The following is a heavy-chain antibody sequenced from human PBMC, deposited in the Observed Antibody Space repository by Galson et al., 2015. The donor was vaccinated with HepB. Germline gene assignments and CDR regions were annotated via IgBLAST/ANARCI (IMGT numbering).Heavy chain of an antibody. J-gene: IGHJ4*02. CDR2: IYHSGST. D-gene: IGHD2-15*01. CDR3: ARDLYESGSHDRASFDY. Sequence: SETLSLTCTVSGVSVSSGNYYWSWIRQPPGKGLEWIGYIYHSGSTNYNPSLKSRVTISVDTSKNQFSLKLSSVTAADTAVYYRARDLYESGSHDRASFDYWGQGTLVTVSS. V-gene: IGHV4-61*01. CDR1: GVSVSSGNYY.